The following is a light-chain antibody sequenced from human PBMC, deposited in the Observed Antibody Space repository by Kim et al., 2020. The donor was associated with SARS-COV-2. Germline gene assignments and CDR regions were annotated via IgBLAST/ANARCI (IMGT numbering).Light chain of an antibody. V-gene: IGKV3-20*01. CDR3: QQYGSLPFT. J-gene: IGKJ3*01. CDR1: QSVSRS. CDR2: GAS. Sequence: LSPGARSTLSCRASQSVSRSLAWSPPRPGQPPRLLIYGASNRATGIPDRFSGSGSGTDFTLSISRLEPEDFAVYYCQQYGSLPFTFGPGTKVDIK.